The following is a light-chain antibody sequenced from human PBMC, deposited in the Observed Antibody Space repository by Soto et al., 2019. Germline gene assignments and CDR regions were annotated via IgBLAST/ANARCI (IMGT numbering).Light chain of an antibody. CDR3: QHYDGMFT. Sequence: DIQMTQSPSTLSASVGDRVTITCRASQSISNWLAWYQQKPGKAPKLLIYKASRLDNGVPSRFSGSGSGTEFTLTISSLQPDDLATYYCQHYDGMFTFGPGTRWIS. J-gene: IGKJ3*01. CDR2: KAS. CDR1: QSISNW. V-gene: IGKV1-5*03.